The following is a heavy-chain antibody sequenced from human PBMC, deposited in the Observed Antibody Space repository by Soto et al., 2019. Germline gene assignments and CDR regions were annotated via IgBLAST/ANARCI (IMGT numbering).Heavy chain of an antibody. Sequence: QVQLVQSGAEVKNPGASVKVSCKASGYTFASYSMHWVRQAPGQRLEWMGWINAGNGNTKYSQRSQDRVTITRDTSASTAYMELSSLRSGDTAVYYCARRSGYYFDYWGQGTLVTVSS. D-gene: IGHD3-22*01. CDR2: INAGNGNT. V-gene: IGHV1-3*01. CDR1: GYTFASYS. J-gene: IGHJ4*02. CDR3: ARRSGYYFDY.